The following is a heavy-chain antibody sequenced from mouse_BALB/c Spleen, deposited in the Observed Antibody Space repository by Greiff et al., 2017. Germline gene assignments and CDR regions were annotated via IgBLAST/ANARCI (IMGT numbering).Heavy chain of an antibody. CDR3: ARDPYGNYAY. CDR1: GFTFTDYY. CDR2: IRNKANGYTT. J-gene: IGHJ3*01. Sequence: DVQLVESGGGLVQPGGSLRLSCATSGFTFTDYYMSWVRQPPGKALEWLGFIRNKANGYTTEYSASVKGRFTISRDNSQSILYLQMNTLRAEDSATYYCARDPYGNYAYWGQGTLVTVSA. D-gene: IGHD2-1*01. V-gene: IGHV7-3*02.